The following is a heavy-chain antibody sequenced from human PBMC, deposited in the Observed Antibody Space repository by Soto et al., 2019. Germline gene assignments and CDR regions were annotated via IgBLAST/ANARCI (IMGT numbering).Heavy chain of an antibody. CDR2: IYRTGST. Sequence: SETLSLTCAVSGGSFTSNNWWTWVRQPPGQGLEWIGEIYRTGSTNYNPSLKSRVTISLDKSENQFSLKVTSLTAADTAVYYCASRATGTNVDYWGQGTLVTV. CDR3: ASRATGTNVDY. J-gene: IGHJ4*02. CDR1: GGSFTSNNW. D-gene: IGHD1-7*01. V-gene: IGHV4-4*02.